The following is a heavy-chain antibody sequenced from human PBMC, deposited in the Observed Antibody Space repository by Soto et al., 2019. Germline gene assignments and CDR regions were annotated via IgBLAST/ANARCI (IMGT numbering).Heavy chain of an antibody. CDR1: GFTFSSYS. CDR3: ARDPPEYYDMPHVWFDP. V-gene: IGHV3-48*01. D-gene: IGHD3-9*01. CDR2: ISSSSSTI. J-gene: IGHJ5*02. Sequence: PGGSLRLSCAASGFTFSSYSMNWVRQAPGKGLEWVSYISSSSSTIYYADSVKGRFTISRDNAKNSLYLQMNSLRAEDTAVYYCARDPPEYYDMPHVWFDPWGQGTLVTVSS.